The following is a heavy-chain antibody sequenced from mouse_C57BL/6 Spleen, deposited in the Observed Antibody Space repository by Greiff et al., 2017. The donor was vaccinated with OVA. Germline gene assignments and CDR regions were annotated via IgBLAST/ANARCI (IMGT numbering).Heavy chain of an antibody. CDR2: ISYDGSN. CDR3: AREEYDDDLDY. J-gene: IGHJ4*01. V-gene: IGHV3-6*01. Sequence: DVQLQESGPGLVKPSQSLSLTCSVTGYSITSCYYWNWIRQLPGNQLEWMGYISYDGSNHYNPDLKNRISITRDTTKNQFYLKLNAVTTEDTATDYGAREEYDDDLDYWGQGTSVTVSS. D-gene: IGHD2-4*01. CDR1: GYSITSCYY.